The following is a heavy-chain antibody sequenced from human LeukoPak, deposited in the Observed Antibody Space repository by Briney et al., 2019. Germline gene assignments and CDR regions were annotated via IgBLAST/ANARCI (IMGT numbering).Heavy chain of an antibody. V-gene: IGHV3-7*01. D-gene: IGHD7-27*01. Sequence: GGSLRLSCAASGFSFSTYWMSWVRQAPGKGLEWVASIREDGSDYVASMKGRFAISRDNAKNSLYLEMNSLRAEDTAVYYCARDVNWGHFNYWGQGTLVTVSS. CDR1: GFSFSTYW. J-gene: IGHJ4*02. CDR3: ARDVNWGHFNY. CDR2: IREDGS.